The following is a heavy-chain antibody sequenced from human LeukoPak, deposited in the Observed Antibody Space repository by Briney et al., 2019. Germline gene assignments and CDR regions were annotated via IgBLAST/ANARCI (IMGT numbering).Heavy chain of an antibody. V-gene: IGHV3-30*18. D-gene: IGHD6-19*01. CDR3: AKSPLEGSGWYEYWFDP. Sequence: PGRSLRLSCAASGFTFSSYGMHWVRQAPGKGLEWVAVISYDGSNKYYADYVKGRFTISRDNSKNTLYLQMNSLRAEDTAVYYCAKSPLEGSGWYEYWFDPWGQGTLVTVSS. J-gene: IGHJ5*02. CDR2: ISYDGSNK. CDR1: GFTFSSYG.